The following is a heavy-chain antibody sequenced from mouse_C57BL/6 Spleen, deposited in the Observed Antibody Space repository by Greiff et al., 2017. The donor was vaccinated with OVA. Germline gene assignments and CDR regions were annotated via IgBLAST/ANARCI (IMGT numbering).Heavy chain of an antibody. V-gene: IGHV1-18*01. CDR1: GFTFTDYN. CDR3: ASGLLDWYFDV. D-gene: IGHD2-3*01. CDR2: INPNNGGT. J-gene: IGHJ1*03. Sequence: VQLQQSGPELVKPGASVKIPCKASGFTFTDYNMDWVKQSHGKSLEWIGDINPNNGGTIYNQKFKGKATLTVDKSSSTSYMELRSLTYEDTAVYYCASGLLDWYFDVWGTGTTVTVSS.